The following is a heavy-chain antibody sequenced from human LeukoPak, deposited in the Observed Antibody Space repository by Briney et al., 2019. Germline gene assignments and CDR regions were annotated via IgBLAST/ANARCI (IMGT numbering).Heavy chain of an antibody. CDR2: ISYDGSNK. D-gene: IGHD3-10*01. J-gene: IGHJ6*02. V-gene: IGHV3-30*18. CDR1: GFTSSSYG. CDR3: AKDRRITMVRGVRYYYYYGMDV. Sequence: GGSLRLSCAASGFTSSSYGMHWVRQAPGKGLEWVAVISYDGSNKYYADSVKGRFTISRDNSKNTLYLQMNSLRAEDTAVYYCAKDRRITMVRGVRYYYYYGMDVWGQGTTVTVSS.